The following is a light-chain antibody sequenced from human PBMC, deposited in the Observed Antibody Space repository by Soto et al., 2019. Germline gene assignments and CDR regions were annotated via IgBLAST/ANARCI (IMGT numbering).Light chain of an antibody. CDR1: QSVDNHY. CDR2: GTS. V-gene: IGKV3-20*01. J-gene: IGKJ1*01. CDR3: QHYGRSPPWT. Sequence: EIVLTQSPGTLSLSPGERATLSFSASQSVDNHYIAWFQQNPGQAPRLLIYGTSTRPPGIPDRFSGSGSGTDFTLTISRLEPEDFAVYYCQHYGRSPPWTFGQGTKVDIK.